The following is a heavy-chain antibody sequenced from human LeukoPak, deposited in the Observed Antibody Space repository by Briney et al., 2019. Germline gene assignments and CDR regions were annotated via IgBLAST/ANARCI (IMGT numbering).Heavy chain of an antibody. CDR1: GGSFSGYY. V-gene: IGHV4-34*01. Sequence: SETLSLTCAVYGGSFSGYYWSWIRQPPGKGLEWIGEIDHSGSTNYNPSLKSRVTISVDTSKNQFSLKLSSVTAADTAVYYCARVRRRRDYYDSSGYYLFDYWGQGTLVTVSS. CDR3: ARVRRRRDYYDSSGYYLFDY. D-gene: IGHD3-22*01. J-gene: IGHJ4*02. CDR2: IDHSGST.